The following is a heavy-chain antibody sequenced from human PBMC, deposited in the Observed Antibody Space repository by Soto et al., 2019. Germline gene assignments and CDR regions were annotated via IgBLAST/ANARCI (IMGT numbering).Heavy chain of an antibody. V-gene: IGHV1-69*01. Sequence: QVQLVQSGAEVKKPGSSVKVSCKASGGTFSSYAISWVRQAPGQGLEWMGGIIPIFGTANYAQKFQGRVTITADESTSTAYMELSSLRSEDTAVYYCAREGKYYDLWSGYGNGMDVWGQGTTVTVSS. D-gene: IGHD3-3*01. CDR3: AREGKYYDLWSGYGNGMDV. CDR2: IIPIFGTA. CDR1: GGTFSSYA. J-gene: IGHJ6*02.